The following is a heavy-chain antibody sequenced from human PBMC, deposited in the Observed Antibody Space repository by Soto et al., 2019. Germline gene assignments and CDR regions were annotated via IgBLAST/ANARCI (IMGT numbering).Heavy chain of an antibody. V-gene: IGHV1-8*01. CDR1: GYTFTSYD. CDR2: MNPNSGNT. J-gene: IGHJ6*03. Sequence: ASVKVSCKASGYTFTSYDINWVRQATGQGLEWMGWMNPNSGNTGYAQKFQGRVTMTRNTSISTAYMELSSLRSEDTAVYYCARGSRDPYYYYYMDVWAKGPRSPSP. CDR3: ARGSRDPYYYYYMDV. D-gene: IGHD2-21*02.